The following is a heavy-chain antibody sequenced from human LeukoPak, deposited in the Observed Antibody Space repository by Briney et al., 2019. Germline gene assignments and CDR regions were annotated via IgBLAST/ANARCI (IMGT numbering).Heavy chain of an antibody. CDR3: ARIGAQGRNFDY. V-gene: IGHV3-23*01. CDR2: ISGTGSST. Sequence: GGSLRLSCAVSGFTFGTYAMSWVRQAPGKGLQWVSTISGTGSSTHYADSVKGRFTISRDNSKNTLYLQMNSLRADDTARYYCARIGAQGRNFDYWGQGTLVTVSS. CDR1: GFTFGTYA. J-gene: IGHJ4*02. D-gene: IGHD3-16*01.